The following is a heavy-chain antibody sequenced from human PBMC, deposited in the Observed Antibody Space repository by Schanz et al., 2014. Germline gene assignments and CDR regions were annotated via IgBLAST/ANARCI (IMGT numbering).Heavy chain of an antibody. CDR3: ARDLGGSGSFYPHYGLDV. V-gene: IGHV3-66*01. D-gene: IGHD3-10*01. Sequence: EVRLVESGGDLVQPGGSLRLSCAASGLSVTNNYMTWVRQAPGKGLEWVSIIYAGGLTFYAESVKGRFTISRDNSKNTVSLQMNSLRAEASAVYYCARDLGGSGSFYPHYGLDVWGQGTTVTVSS. CDR1: GLSVTNNY. CDR2: IYAGGLT. J-gene: IGHJ6*02.